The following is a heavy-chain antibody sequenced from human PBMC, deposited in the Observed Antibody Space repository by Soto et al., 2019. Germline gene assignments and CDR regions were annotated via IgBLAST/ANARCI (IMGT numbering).Heavy chain of an antibody. J-gene: IGHJ6*02. D-gene: IGHD4-17*01. CDR1: GFTFSSYS. V-gene: IGHV3-21*01. Sequence: EVQLVESGGGLVKPGGSLRLSCAASGFTFSSYSMNWVRQAPGKGLEWVSFISSSSSYIYYADSVKGRFTISRDNAKNSVYLQMNSLRAEDTAVYYGAVADYGSLWYYGMDVWGQGTTVTVSS. CDR3: AVADYGSLWYYGMDV. CDR2: ISSSSSYI.